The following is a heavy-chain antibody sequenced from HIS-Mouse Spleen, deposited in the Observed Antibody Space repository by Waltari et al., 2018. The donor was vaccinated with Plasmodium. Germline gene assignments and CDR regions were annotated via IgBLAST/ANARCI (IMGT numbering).Heavy chain of an antibody. CDR1: GYTLTGPF. CDR3: ARDPKQLGSAFDI. D-gene: IGHD7-27*01. CDR2: INPNSGGT. V-gene: IGHV1-2*02. J-gene: IGHJ3*02. Sequence: QVHLVQSGAEVKKPGASVTVSCKASGYTLTGPFMPWLLQAPGQGLEWMGWINPNSGGTNYAQRFQGRVTMTRDTSISTAYMELSRLRSDDTAVYYCARDPKQLGSAFDIWGQGTMVTVSS.